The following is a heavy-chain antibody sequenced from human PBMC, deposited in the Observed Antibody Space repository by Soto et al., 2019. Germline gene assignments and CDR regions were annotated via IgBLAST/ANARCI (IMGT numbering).Heavy chain of an antibody. D-gene: IGHD3-10*01. V-gene: IGHV4-59*04. CDR1: GGSVSSYY. J-gene: IGHJ4*02. CDR3: ARNYYGSGSYYNVGYFDY. Sequence: SETLSLTYTVSGGSVSSYYGSWLRQPPGKGLEWIGCIYYSGSTYYNPSLKSRVTISVDTSKNQFSLKLSSVTAADTAVYYCARNYYGSGSYYNVGYFDYWGQGTLVTVSS. CDR2: IYYSGST.